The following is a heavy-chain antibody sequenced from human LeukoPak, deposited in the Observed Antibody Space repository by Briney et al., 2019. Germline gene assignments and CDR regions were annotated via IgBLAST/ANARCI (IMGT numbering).Heavy chain of an antibody. CDR1: GGTFSSYA. CDR3: ARGDDYGDYWGLY. J-gene: IGHJ4*02. D-gene: IGHD4-17*01. V-gene: IGHV1-18*01. CDR2: ISAYNGNT. Sequence: ASVKVSCKASGGTFSSYAISWVRQAPGQGLEWMGWISAYNGNTNYAQKLQGRVTMTTDTSTSTAYMELRSLISDDAAVYYCARGDDYGDYWGLYWGQGTLVTVSS.